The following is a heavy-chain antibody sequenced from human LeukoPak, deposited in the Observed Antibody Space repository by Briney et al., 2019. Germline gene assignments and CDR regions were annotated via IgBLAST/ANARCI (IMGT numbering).Heavy chain of an antibody. J-gene: IGHJ5*02. CDR2: INPNSGGT. CDR3: ARDQTGVYSSSWFDP. Sequence: ASVKVSCKASGYTFTGYYMHWVRQAPGQGLEWMGWINPNSGGTNYAQKFQGRVTMTRDTSISTAYMELSRLRSDDTAVYYCARDQTGVYSSSWFDPWGQGTLVTVSS. V-gene: IGHV1-2*02. D-gene: IGHD6-13*01. CDR1: GYTFTGYY.